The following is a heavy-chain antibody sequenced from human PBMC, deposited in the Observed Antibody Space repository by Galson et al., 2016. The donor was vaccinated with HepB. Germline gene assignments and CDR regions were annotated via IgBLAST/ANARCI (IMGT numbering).Heavy chain of an antibody. CDR3: AKDLLRWSFDY. D-gene: IGHD4-23*01. CDR1: GFTLSSNA. Sequence: SLRLSCAASGFTLSSNAMAWVRQAPGKGLEWVSAIGGSDDHTDYADSVKGRFSISRDSSKNTLYLQMNSLRVEDTAVYYCAKDLLRWSFDYWGQGTLVTVSS. V-gene: IGHV3-23*01. CDR2: IGGSDDHT. J-gene: IGHJ4*02.